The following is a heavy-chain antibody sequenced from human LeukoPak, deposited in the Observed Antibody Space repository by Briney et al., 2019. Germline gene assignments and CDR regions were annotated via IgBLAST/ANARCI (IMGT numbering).Heavy chain of an antibody. CDR2: IIPMLDIA. V-gene: IGHV1-69*02. D-gene: IGHD2-2*02. CDR1: GGTFRSYT. CDR3: ASPRDCSTTSCYNDDAFDI. J-gene: IGHJ3*02. Sequence: AASVKVSCKASGGTFRSYTIVWVRQAPGQGLEWMGRIIPMLDIANYAQKFQGRVTIIADKSTSTAYMELSSLRSEDTAVYYCASPRDCSTTSCYNDDAFDIWGQGTMVTVS.